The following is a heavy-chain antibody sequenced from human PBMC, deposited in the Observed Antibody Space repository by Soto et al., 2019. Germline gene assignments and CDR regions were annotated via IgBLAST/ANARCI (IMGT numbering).Heavy chain of an antibody. J-gene: IGHJ1*01. CDR2: INAGNGNT. Sequence: ASVKVSCKASGYTFTSYAMHWVRQAPGQRLEWMGWINAGNGNTKYSQKFQGRVTITRDTSASTAYMELSSLRSEDTAVYYCARAPQDSEYFQHWGQGTLVTVSS. CDR1: GYTFTSYA. V-gene: IGHV1-3*01. CDR3: ARAPQDSEYFQH.